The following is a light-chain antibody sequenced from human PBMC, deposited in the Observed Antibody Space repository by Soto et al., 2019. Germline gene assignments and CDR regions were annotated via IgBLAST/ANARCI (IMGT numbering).Light chain of an antibody. CDR3: QQYGSSPLT. V-gene: IGKV3-20*01. CDR2: GAS. J-gene: IGKJ4*01. CDR1: ESVSDNY. Sequence: EIVLTQSPGTLSLSPGERATLSCRASESVSDNYLAWYQQRSGQAPRLVIYGASSRASAVPDRFSGSGSGADFTLTISRLVPEDFAVNYCQQYGSSPLTFGGGSKVDIK.